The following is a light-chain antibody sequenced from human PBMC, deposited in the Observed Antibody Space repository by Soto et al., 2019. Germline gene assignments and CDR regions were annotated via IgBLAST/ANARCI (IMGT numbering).Light chain of an antibody. V-gene: IGKV3-20*01. Sequence: EIVLTQSPGTLSLSPGERATLSCRASQSVSSSYLAWYQQKPGQAPRHLIYCASSRATGIPDRFSGSGYGTDFTLTISRLEPEDFAVYYCQQYGSSQYTFGQGTKLEIK. CDR1: QSVSSSY. CDR2: CAS. CDR3: QQYGSSQYT. J-gene: IGKJ2*01.